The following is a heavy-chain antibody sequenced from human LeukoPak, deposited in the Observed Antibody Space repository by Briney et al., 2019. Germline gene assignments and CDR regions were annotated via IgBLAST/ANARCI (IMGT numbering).Heavy chain of an antibody. CDR2: MYYSGST. V-gene: IGHV4-59*01. D-gene: IGHD3-3*01. J-gene: IGHJ4*02. CDR3: ASSHPLGSNNDYYTPFDY. CDR1: GGSISNYY. Sequence: SETLSLTCTVSGGSISNYYWSWIRQPPGKGLEWIGYMYYSGSTNYNPSLKSRVTISVDTSKNQFSLKLSSVTAADTAVYYCASSHPLGSNNDYYTPFDYWGQGSLVTVSS.